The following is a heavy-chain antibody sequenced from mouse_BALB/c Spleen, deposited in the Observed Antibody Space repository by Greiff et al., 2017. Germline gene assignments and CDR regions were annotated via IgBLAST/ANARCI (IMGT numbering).Heavy chain of an antibody. Sequence: VQLKESGAELAKPGASVKMSCKASGYTFTSYWMHWVKQRPGQGLEWIGYINPSTGYTEYKQKFKDKATLTADKSSSTAYMQLSSLTSEDSAVYYCARSGRYDDGWFAYWGQGTLVTVSA. D-gene: IGHD2-14*01. CDR2: INPSTGYT. CDR3: ARSGRYDDGWFAY. V-gene: IGHV1-7*01. J-gene: IGHJ3*01. CDR1: GYTFTSYW.